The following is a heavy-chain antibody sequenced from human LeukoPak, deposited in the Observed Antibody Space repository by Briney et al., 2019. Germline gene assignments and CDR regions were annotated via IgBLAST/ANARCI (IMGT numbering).Heavy chain of an antibody. CDR2: IYHSGST. CDR1: GYSISSAYY. D-gene: IGHD6-13*01. V-gene: IGHV4-38-2*02. J-gene: IGHJ2*01. Sequence: PSETLPLTCSVSGYSISSAYYWGWIRQPPGKGLEWIGSIYHSGSTYYNPSLKSRVTISVDTSKNQFSLKLTSVTAADTAVYYCARVYYSSSYDYWYFDLWGRGTLVTVSS. CDR3: ARVYYSSSYDYWYFDL.